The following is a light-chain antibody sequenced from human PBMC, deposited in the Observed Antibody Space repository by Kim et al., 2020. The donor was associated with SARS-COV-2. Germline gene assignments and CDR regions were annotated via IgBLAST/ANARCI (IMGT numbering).Light chain of an antibody. J-gene: IGLJ1*01. Sequence: QKVTISCSGGTSNIGIDDVSWYQHLPKAAPKLLIYDNNPRPSGIPDRFSGSKSGTSATLDISGVLTGDEADYYCAAGDNSLSAYVFGSGTKVTVL. CDR2: DNN. V-gene: IGLV1-51*01. CDR3: AAGDNSLSAYV. CDR1: TSNIGIDD.